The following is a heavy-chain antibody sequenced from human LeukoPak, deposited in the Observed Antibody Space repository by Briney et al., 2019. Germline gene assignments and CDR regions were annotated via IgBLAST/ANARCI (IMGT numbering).Heavy chain of an antibody. V-gene: IGHV3-74*01. CDR2: INSDGSST. Sequence: GGSLRLSCAASGFTFSSYWMHWVRQAPGKGLVWVSRINSDGSSTSYADFVKGRFTISRDNAKNTLYLQMNSLRAEDTAVYYCARGSFYCSSTSCYTREDYYYYYMDVWGKGTTVTVSS. D-gene: IGHD2-2*02. CDR3: ARGSFYCSSTSCYTREDYYYYYMDV. J-gene: IGHJ6*03. CDR1: GFTFSSYW.